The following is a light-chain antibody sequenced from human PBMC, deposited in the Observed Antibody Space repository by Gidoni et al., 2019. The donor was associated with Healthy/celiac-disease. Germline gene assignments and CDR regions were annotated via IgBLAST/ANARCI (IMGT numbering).Light chain of an antibody. CDR2: KAS. CDR3: QQYNSYPYT. J-gene: IGKJ2*01. CDR1: QSISSW. V-gene: IGKV1-5*03. Sequence: DIQMTPSPSTLSASVGDRVTITCRASQSISSWLAWYQQKPVKAPKLLIYKASSLESGVPSRFSGSGSGTEFTLTISSLQPDDFATYYCQQYNSYPYTFGQGTKLEIK.